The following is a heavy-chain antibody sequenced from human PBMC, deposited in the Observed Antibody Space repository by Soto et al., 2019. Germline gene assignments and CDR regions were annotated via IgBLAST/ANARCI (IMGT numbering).Heavy chain of an antibody. CDR2: ISGSGGST. CDR3: AKPPWWSGVSCYFPFDY. V-gene: IGHV3-23*01. J-gene: IGHJ4*02. Sequence: EVQLLESGGGLVQPGGSLRLSCAASGFTFSSYGMSWVRQAPGKGLEWVLGISGSGGSTYYADSVKGRVTISRDNSKHTLYLQMSSMRAEDTAVYYCAKPPWWSGVSCYFPFDYWGQGTLVTVSS. D-gene: IGHD2-15*01. CDR1: GFTFSSYG.